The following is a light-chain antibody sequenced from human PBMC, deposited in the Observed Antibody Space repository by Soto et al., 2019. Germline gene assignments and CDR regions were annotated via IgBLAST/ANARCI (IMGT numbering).Light chain of an antibody. CDR1: TGAVTSGHY. CDR3: LLSYSGAQAV. V-gene: IGLV7-46*01. J-gene: IGLJ2*01. CDR2: DTS. Sequence: QGVVTQEPSQTVSPGGTVTLTCASSTGAVTSGHYPYWFQQKPGQAPRTLIYDTSNKHSWTPARFSGSLLGGKAALTLSGAQPEDEAEYYCLLSYSGAQAVFGGGTKLTVL.